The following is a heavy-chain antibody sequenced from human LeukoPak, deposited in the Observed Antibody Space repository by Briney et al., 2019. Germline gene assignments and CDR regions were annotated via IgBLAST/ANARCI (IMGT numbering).Heavy chain of an antibody. V-gene: IGHV4-34*01. D-gene: IGHD4-17*01. J-gene: IGHJ4*02. CDR1: GGSFSGYY. CDR3: AVDYGDSQPFDY. CDR2: INHSGST. Sequence: PSETLSLTCAVYGGSFSGYYWSWIRQPPGKGLEWIGEINHSGSTNYNPSLKSRVTISVDTSKNQSSLKLSSVTAADTAVYYCAVDYGDSQPFDYWGQGTLVTVSS.